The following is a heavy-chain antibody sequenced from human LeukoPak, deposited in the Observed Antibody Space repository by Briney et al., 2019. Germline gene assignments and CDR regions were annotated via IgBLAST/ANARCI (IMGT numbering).Heavy chain of an antibody. CDR1: GGSISSHY. CDR2: IYTSGST. V-gene: IGHV4-4*07. D-gene: IGHD2-2*01. Sequence: SETLSLTCTVSGGSISSHYWSWIRQSAGKGLEWIGRIYTSGSTNYNPSLKSRVTMSVDTSKNQFSLKLSSVTAADTAVYYCATSQRGAAADAFDIWGQGTMVTVSS. CDR3: ATSQRGAAADAFDI. J-gene: IGHJ3*02.